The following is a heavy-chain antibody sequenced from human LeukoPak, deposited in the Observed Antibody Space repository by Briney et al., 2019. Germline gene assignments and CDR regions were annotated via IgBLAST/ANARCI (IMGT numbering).Heavy chain of an antibody. CDR3: ARDSSSWYYFDY. J-gene: IGHJ4*02. V-gene: IGHV3-74*01. Sequence: GGSLRLSCAASGFTFNTYWMHWVRQGPGKGLVWVSRIYSDGSRTTYADSVRGRFTISGDNAKNSLYLQMNSLRAEDTAVYYCARDSSSWYYFDYWGQGTLVTVSS. CDR2: IYSDGSRT. D-gene: IGHD6-13*01. CDR1: GFTFNTYW.